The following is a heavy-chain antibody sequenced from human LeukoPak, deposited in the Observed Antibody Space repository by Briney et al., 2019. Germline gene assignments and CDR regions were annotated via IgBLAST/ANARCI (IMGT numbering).Heavy chain of an antibody. D-gene: IGHD3-10*02. CDR1: GFTFSSYS. CDR3: ATDSVRGPDAFDI. J-gene: IGHJ3*02. V-gene: IGHV3-21*01. Sequence: GGSLRLSCVGSGFTFSSYSMNWVRQTPGKGLEWVSSISSSSGYIYYADSVKGRFTISRDNAKNSLYLQMNSLRAEDTAVYYCATDSVRGPDAFDIWGQGTNVIVSS. CDR2: ISSSSGYI.